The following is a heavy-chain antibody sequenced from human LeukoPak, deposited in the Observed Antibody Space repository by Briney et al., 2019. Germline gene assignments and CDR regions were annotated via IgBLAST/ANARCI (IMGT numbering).Heavy chain of an antibody. CDR3: ARDRSREGFGI. CDR1: GYTSTGYY. D-gene: IGHD3-10*01. Sequence: ASVKVSCKASGYTSTGYYIHWVRHAPGQGLEWMGWINPNSGGTNHAQKFQGRVTMTSDTSINTAYMELSRLRSDDTALYYCARDRSREGFGIWGQGTMVTVSS. CDR2: INPNSGGT. J-gene: IGHJ3*02. V-gene: IGHV1-2*02.